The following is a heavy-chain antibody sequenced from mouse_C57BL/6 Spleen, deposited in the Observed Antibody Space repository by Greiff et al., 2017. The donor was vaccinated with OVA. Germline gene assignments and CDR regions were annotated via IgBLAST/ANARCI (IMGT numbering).Heavy chain of an antibody. CDR2: INPSNGGT. V-gene: IGHV1-53*01. CDR1: GYTFTSYW. D-gene: IGHD1-1*01. CDR3: ARWGMYYYWYFDV. J-gene: IGHJ1*03. Sequence: VQLQQSGTELVKPGASVKLSCKASGYTFTSYWMHWVTPRPGQGLEWIGNINPSNGGTNYNEKYKSKATLTVDKSSSTAYMPLSSLTSEDAAVYYCARWGMYYYWYFDVWGTGTTVTVSS.